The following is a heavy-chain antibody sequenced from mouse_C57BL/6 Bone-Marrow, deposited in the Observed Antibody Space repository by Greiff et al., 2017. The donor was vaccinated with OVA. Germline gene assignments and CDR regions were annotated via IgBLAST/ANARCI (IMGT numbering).Heavy chain of an antibody. Sequence: QVQLQQPGAELVKPGASVKMSCKASGYTFTSYWITWVKQRPGQGLEWIGDIYPGSGSTNYNEKFKSKATLTVDTSSSTAYMQLSSLTSEDSAVYYGAREGSSSGCFAYGGQGTLVTVSA. D-gene: IGHD3-2*02. CDR3: AREGSSSGCFAY. V-gene: IGHV1-55*01. CDR1: GYTFTSYW. J-gene: IGHJ3*01. CDR2: IYPGSGST.